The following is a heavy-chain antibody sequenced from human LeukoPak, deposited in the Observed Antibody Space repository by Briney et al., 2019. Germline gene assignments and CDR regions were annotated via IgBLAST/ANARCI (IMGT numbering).Heavy chain of an antibody. Sequence: ASVKVSCKASGYTFTSYYMHWVRQAPGQGLEWMGIINPSGGSTAYAQKFQGRITMTRDTSTSTVYMELSRLRSEDTAAFYCARSYDFGDHIDYWGQGTLVTVSS. D-gene: IGHD4-17*01. V-gene: IGHV1-46*01. CDR3: ARSYDFGDHIDY. J-gene: IGHJ4*02. CDR1: GYTFTSYY. CDR2: INPSGGST.